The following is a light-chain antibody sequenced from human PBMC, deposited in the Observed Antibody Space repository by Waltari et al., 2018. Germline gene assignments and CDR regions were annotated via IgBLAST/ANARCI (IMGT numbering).Light chain of an antibody. CDR3: CSYAGSSTWV. V-gene: IGLV2-23*02. J-gene: IGLJ3*02. CDR1: SRDVGSYNL. CDR2: EVT. Sequence: QSALTQPASVSGSPGQSITIPCTGTSRDVGSYNLVSWYQQHPGKAPKLMIYEVTKWPSGVSSRFSGSKSGNTASLTISGLQAEDEADYYCCSYAGSSTWVFGGGTKLTVL.